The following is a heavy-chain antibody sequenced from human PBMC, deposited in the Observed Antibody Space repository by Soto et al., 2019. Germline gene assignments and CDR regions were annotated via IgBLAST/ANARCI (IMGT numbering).Heavy chain of an antibody. J-gene: IGHJ6*02. Sequence: SESMSLTFAVCVCSISICCFYWSWIRQHPGKGLEWIGYIYYSGSTYYNPSLKSRVTISVDTPKNQFSLKLSSVTAADTAVYYCARAGNIVVVPAATLDVWGQGTTVTGSS. V-gene: IGHV4-31*11. D-gene: IGHD2-2*01. CDR1: VCSISICCFY. CDR2: IYYSGST. CDR3: ARAGNIVVVPAATLDV.